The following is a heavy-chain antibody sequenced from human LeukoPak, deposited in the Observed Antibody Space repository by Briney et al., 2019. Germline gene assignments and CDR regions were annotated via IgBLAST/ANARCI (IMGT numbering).Heavy chain of an antibody. CDR3: ARRQRGDLDY. Sequence: GGSLRLSCAASGFTFSSYAMSWVRHAPGEGLEWVSAISGSGGSTYYADSVKGRFTISRDNSKNTLYLQMNSLRAEDTAVYYCARRQRGDLDYWGQGTLVTVSS. CDR1: GFTFSSYA. CDR2: ISGSGGST. J-gene: IGHJ4*02. V-gene: IGHV3-23*01. D-gene: IGHD2-21*02.